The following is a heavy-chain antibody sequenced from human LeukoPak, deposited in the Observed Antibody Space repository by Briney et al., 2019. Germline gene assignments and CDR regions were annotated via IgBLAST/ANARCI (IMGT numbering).Heavy chain of an antibody. CDR1: GFTFSSYA. V-gene: IGHV3-23*01. J-gene: IGHJ6*02. D-gene: IGHD4-11*01. CDR2: ISGSGGST. CDR3: AKPTVTTWVLRYYYGMDV. Sequence: TGGSLRLSCAASGFTFSSYAMSWVRQAPGKGLEWVSAISGSGGSTYYADSVKGRFTISRDNSKNTLYLQMNSLRAEDTAVYYCAKPTVTTWVLRYYYGMDVWGQGTAVTVSS.